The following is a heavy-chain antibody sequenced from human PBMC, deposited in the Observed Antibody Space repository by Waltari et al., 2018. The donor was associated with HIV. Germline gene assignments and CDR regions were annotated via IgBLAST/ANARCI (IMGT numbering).Heavy chain of an antibody. Sequence: EVQLVESGGGLVQPGGSLRLSCAASGFTFSSCWMTWVRQAPGKGLEWVASIKQDGSEKYYVDSVKGRFTISRDNAKNSLYLQMNSLRAEDTAVYYCARRGARIVGAHPFDYWGQGTLVTVSS. CDR1: GFTFSSCW. CDR3: ARRGARIVGAHPFDY. J-gene: IGHJ4*02. V-gene: IGHV3-7*01. D-gene: IGHD1-26*01. CDR2: IKQDGSEK.